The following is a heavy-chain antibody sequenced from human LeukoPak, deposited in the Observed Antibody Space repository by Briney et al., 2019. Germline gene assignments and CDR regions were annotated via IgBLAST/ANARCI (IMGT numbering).Heavy chain of an antibody. CDR1: GVSISSYY. J-gene: IGHJ5*02. D-gene: IGHD3-3*01. Sequence: SETLSLTCTVSGVSISSYYWSWVRQPPGKGLEWVGYIYYSGSTNDNPSLKSRVTISVDTSKNQFSLKLSSVTAADTAVYYCARDSRDFWSGHYRFDPWGQGTLVTVSS. V-gene: IGHV4-59*01. CDR3: ARDSRDFWSGHYRFDP. CDR2: IYYSGST.